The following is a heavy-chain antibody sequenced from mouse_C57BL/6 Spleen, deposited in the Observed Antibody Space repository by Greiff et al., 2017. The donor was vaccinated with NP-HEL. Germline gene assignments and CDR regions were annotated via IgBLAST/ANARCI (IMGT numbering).Heavy chain of an antibody. CDR2: IYPGDGDT. Sequence: VKLVESGPELVKPGASVKISCKASGYAFSSSWMNWVKQRPGKGLEWIGRIYPGDGDTTYNGKFKGKATLTADKSSSTAYMQLSSLTSEDSAVYFCAREGDGTWFAYWGQGTLVTVSA. V-gene: IGHV1-82*01. D-gene: IGHD2-3*01. CDR1: GYAFSSSW. CDR3: AREGDGTWFAY. J-gene: IGHJ3*01.